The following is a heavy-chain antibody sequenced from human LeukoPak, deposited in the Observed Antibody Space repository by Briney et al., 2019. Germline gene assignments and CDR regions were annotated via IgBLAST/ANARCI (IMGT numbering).Heavy chain of an antibody. D-gene: IGHD3-3*01. CDR2: VHQSGST. CDR3: GSQREWSLTEYHFDY. V-gene: IGHV4-38-2*02. Sequence: PSETLSLTCTVSGYSISSGYHYGWVRQPPGKGLEWIGSVHQSGSTYYNPSLKSRVTISTDNSKNQFSLKLTSVTAADMAVYYCGSQREWSLTEYHFDYWGQGTLVTVSS. J-gene: IGHJ4*02. CDR1: GYSISSGYH.